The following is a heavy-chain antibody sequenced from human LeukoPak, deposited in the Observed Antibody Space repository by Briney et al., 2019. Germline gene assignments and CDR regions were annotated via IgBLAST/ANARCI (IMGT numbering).Heavy chain of an antibody. V-gene: IGHV4-30-2*01. J-gene: IGHJ4*02. CDR2: IYHSGST. D-gene: IGHD6-6*01. CDR1: GGSISSGGYS. Sequence: SQTLSLTCAVSGGSISSGGYSWSWIRQPPGKGLEWIGYIYHSGSTYYNPSLKSRVTISVDRSKNQFSLKLSSVTAADTAVYYCARIPYASSSGGVYWGQGTLVTVSS. CDR3: ARIPYASSSGGVY.